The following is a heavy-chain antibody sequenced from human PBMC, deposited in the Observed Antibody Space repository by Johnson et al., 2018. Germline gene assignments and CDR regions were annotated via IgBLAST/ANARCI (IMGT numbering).Heavy chain of an antibody. CDR3: ARAGSSGYLDAFDS. CDR2: ICWNSCSI. CDR1: GFTFSSYA. Sequence: EVQLLETGGGVVQPGRSXRLSCAASGFTFSSYAMSWVRQAPWKGLEWVSGICWNSCSIGYADSVKGRVTISRDNAKNSVYLQMNSLRAEDTALYYCARAGSSGYLDAFDSWGQGTMVTVSS. D-gene: IGHD3-22*01. V-gene: IGHV3-9*01. J-gene: IGHJ3*02.